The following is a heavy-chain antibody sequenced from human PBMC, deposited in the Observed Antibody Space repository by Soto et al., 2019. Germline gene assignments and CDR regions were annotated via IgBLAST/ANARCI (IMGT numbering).Heavy chain of an antibody. Sequence: GGSLRLSCAASGFTFSSYSMNWVRQAPGKGLEWVSSISSSSSYIYYVDSVKGRFTISRDNAKNSLYLQMNSLKAEDTAVYYCARSQDYGDYSAFDIWGQGTVVTVS. CDR3: ARSQDYGDYSAFDI. CDR2: ISSSSSYI. J-gene: IGHJ3*02. CDR1: GFTFSSYS. V-gene: IGHV3-21*01. D-gene: IGHD4-17*01.